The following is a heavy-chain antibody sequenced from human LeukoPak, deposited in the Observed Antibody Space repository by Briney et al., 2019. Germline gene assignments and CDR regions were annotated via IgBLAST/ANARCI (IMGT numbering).Heavy chain of an antibody. V-gene: IGHV1-46*01. Sequence: ASVQVSCKASGYTFTSYYMHWVRQAPGQGLEWMGIINSSGGSPSYAKNFQGRVTMPTDTSTSTVYMELSSRRSEDTAVYYCAVGGSNYYYYYYMDVWGKGTTVTVSS. CDR3: AVGGSNYYYYYYMDV. J-gene: IGHJ6*03. D-gene: IGHD3-16*01. CDR2: INSSGGSP. CDR1: GYTFTSYY.